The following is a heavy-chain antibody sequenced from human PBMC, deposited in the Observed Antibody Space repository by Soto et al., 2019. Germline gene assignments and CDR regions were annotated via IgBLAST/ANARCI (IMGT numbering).Heavy chain of an antibody. V-gene: IGHV4-34*01. J-gene: IGHJ6*02. CDR3: ARTRRAYHSRTYSYSYSGMDV. D-gene: IGHD3-22*01. CDR2: INQSGSS. Sequence: PSETLSLTCVVYGGTFSGYYWSWIRQPPGKGLEWIGEINQSGSSNYYPSLQSRVTLSLDTSKNQLSLKLSSVTAEDTAVYYCARTRRAYHSRTYSYSYSGMDVWGQGTTVTVSS. CDR1: GGTFSGYY.